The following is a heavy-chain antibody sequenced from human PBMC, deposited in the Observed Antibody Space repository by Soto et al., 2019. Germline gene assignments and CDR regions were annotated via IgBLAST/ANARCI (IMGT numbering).Heavy chain of an antibody. Sequence: PSETLSRTCTVSGDSISTAASSCNWIRQPPGKGLEWIGYIYYSGNTYYIPSLKSRVTISVDTSKNQISLKLNSVTAADTAVYYCARGIYSTSSFFDSWGQGTLVTVSS. V-gene: IGHV4-30-4*01. CDR1: GDSISTAASS. CDR3: ARGIYSTSSFFDS. J-gene: IGHJ4*02. D-gene: IGHD6-6*01. CDR2: IYYSGNT.